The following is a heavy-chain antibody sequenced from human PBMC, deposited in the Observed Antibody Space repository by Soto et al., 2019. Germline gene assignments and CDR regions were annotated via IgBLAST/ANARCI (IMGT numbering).Heavy chain of an antibody. J-gene: IGHJ4*02. Sequence: QVQLVESGGGVVQPGRSLRLSCAASGFSFSNYAMHWVRQAPGKGLEWVAVILYDGSNKYYADSVKGRFTISRDNSKNPLYRQMNSRRDEDTAVYYCVPTPINNFDYWNQGTLGTVSS. CDR3: VPTPINNFDY. CDR1: GFSFSNYA. CDR2: ILYDGSNK. V-gene: IGHV3-30*04.